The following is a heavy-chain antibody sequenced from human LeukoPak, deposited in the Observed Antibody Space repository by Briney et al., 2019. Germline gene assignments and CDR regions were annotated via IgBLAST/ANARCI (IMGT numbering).Heavy chain of an antibody. J-gene: IGHJ6*03. CDR3: ARDSGYSSSWYEPYYYYYYYMDV. V-gene: IGHV3-48*01. D-gene: IGHD6-13*01. Sequence: PGGSLRLSCTVSGFTVSSNSMSWVRQAPGKGLEWVSYISSSGSTIHYADSVKGRFTISRDNSKNTLYLQMNSLRAEDTAVYYCARDSGYSSSWYEPYYYYYYYMDVWGKGTTVTVSS. CDR2: ISSSGSTI. CDR1: GFTVSSNS.